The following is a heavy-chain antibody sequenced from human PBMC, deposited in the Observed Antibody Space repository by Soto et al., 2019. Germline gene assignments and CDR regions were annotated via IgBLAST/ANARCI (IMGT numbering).Heavy chain of an antibody. CDR2: IYYSGTT. Sequence: QVQLQESGPGLVKPSDTLSLTCAVSGYSISSSNWWGWIRQPPGKGLEWIGYIYYSGTTYYNPSLKRRVTISVDTSKNQSSLKLTSVTAVDTAVYYCARREIQGPIDYWGQGTLVTVSS. CDR1: GYSISSSNW. D-gene: IGHD1-26*01. CDR3: ARREIQGPIDY. J-gene: IGHJ4*02. V-gene: IGHV4-28*01.